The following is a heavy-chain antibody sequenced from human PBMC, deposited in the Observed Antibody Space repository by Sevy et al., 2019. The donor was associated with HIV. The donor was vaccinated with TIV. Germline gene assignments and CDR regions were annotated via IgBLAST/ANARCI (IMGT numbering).Heavy chain of an antibody. D-gene: IGHD3-10*01. Sequence: GGSLRLSCAASGFTFSSYAMHWVRQAPGKGLEWVAVISYDGSNKFYADSVKGRFTISRNNSKNTMYLQMNSLRAEDTAAYYCARDEFHAGTFDYWGQGTLVTVSS. CDR3: ARDEFHAGTFDY. V-gene: IGHV3-30-3*01. CDR1: GFTFSSYA. CDR2: ISYDGSNK. J-gene: IGHJ4*02.